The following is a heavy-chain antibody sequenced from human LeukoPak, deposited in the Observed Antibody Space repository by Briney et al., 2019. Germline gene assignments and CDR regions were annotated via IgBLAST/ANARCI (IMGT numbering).Heavy chain of an antibody. Sequence: SETLSLTCAVSGGSLSSGGYSWGWVRQPPGRGLEWLGYIYHSGSTYYNPSLKSRVTISVDRSKNQFSLKLSSVTAADTAVYYCARGRFLGMDVWGQGTTVTVSS. CDR1: GGSLSSGGYS. CDR2: IYHSGST. CDR3: ARGRFLGMDV. D-gene: IGHD2-21*01. V-gene: IGHV4-30-2*01. J-gene: IGHJ6*02.